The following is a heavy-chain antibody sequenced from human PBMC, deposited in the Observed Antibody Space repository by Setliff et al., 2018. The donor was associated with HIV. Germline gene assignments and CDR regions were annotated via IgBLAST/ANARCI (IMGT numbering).Heavy chain of an antibody. Sequence: PSETLSLTCIVSGYSISSGYYWGWIRQPPGKGLEWIGTIYHSGSTYYNPSLKSRVTISVDTSKNQFSLNLSSVTAADTAVYYCARVETQQLLAGEINAFDIWGQGTMVTVSS. CDR2: IYHSGST. J-gene: IGHJ3*02. CDR1: GYSISSGYY. V-gene: IGHV4-38-2*02. D-gene: IGHD6-13*01. CDR3: ARVETQQLLAGEINAFDI.